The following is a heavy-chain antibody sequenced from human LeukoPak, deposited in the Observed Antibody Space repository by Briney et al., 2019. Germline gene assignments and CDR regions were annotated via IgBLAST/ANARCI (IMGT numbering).Heavy chain of an antibody. D-gene: IGHD3-3*01. J-gene: IGHJ3*02. Sequence: PGGSLRLSCAASGFTFTNYWMSWVRQAPGKGLEWVANIKQDGSEKYYMDSVKGRFTISRDNAKNSLYLQMNSLRAEDTAVYYCARGQIRFLEWLLYVNIEGDAFDIWGQGTMVTVSS. CDR1: GFTFTNYW. V-gene: IGHV3-7*02. CDR3: ARGQIRFLEWLLYVNIEGDAFDI. CDR2: IKQDGSEK.